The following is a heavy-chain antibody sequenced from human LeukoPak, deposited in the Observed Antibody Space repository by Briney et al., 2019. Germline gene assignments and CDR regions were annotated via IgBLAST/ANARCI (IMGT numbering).Heavy chain of an antibody. V-gene: IGHV3-30*02. CDR2: IRYDGSNK. Sequence: GGSLRLSCAASGFTFSSYGMHWVRQAPGKGLEWVAFIRYDGSNKYYADSVKGRFTISRDNAKNSLYLQVNSLRAEDTAVYYCARDDSPDSSSWYISYYYYGMDVWGQGTTVTVSS. D-gene: IGHD6-13*01. CDR1: GFTFSSYG. CDR3: ARDDSPDSSSWYISYYYYGMDV. J-gene: IGHJ6*02.